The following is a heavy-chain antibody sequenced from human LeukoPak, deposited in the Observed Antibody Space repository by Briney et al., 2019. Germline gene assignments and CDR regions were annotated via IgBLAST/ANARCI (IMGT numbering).Heavy chain of an antibody. V-gene: IGHV3-7*01. CDR1: GFAFSSYW. Sequence: GGALRLSFAASGFAFSSYWMSWGRRAPGKGGEWVANIKQDGSEKYYLDSVKGRFTISRDNAKNSLYLQMNSLRAEDTAVYYCARESAVLSPHFDYWGQGTLVTVSS. CDR2: IKQDGSEK. CDR3: ARESAVLSPHFDY. J-gene: IGHJ4*02. D-gene: IGHD3-16*01.